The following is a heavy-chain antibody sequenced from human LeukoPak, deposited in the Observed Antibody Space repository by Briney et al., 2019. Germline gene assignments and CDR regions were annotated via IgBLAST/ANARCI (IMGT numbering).Heavy chain of an antibody. CDR2: INPNRGGT. CDR1: GYTFTGYY. Sequence: ASVKVSCKASGYTFTGYYMHRVPQAPGQGLEWMGRINPNRGGTNYAQKFQGRVTMTRDTFISTAYMELSRLRSDDTAVYCCARSVSEDFDYWGQGTLVTVSS. CDR3: ARSVSEDFDY. D-gene: IGHD5/OR15-5a*01. J-gene: IGHJ4*02. V-gene: IGHV1-2*06.